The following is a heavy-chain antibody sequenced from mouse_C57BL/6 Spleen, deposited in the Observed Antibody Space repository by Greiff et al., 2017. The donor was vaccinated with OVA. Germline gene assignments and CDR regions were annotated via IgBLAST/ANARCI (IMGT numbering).Heavy chain of an antibody. CDR1: GFTFSDYG. CDR2: ISSGSSTI. V-gene: IGHV5-17*01. Sequence: EVQLVESGGGLVKPGGSLKLSCAASGFTFSDYGMHWVRQAPEKGLEWVAYISSGSSTIYYADTVKGRFTISRDNAKNTLFLQMTSLRSEDTAMYYCASPYDYDEDYYAMDYWGQGTSVTVSS. J-gene: IGHJ4*01. D-gene: IGHD2-4*01. CDR3: ASPYDYDEDYYAMDY.